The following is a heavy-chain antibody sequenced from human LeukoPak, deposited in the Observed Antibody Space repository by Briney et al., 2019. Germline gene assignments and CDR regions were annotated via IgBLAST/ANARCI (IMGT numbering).Heavy chain of an antibody. CDR2: IYPGDSDT. D-gene: IGHD6-13*01. J-gene: IGHJ5*02. CDR1: GYSFTSYW. CDR3: ARHGRIAAAGTTVNWFDP. V-gene: IGHV5-51*01. Sequence: KIRESLKISCKGSGYSFTSYWIGWVRQMPGKGLEWMGIIYPGDSDTRYSPSFQGQVTISADKSISTAYLQWSSLKASDTAMYYCARHGRIAAAGTTVNWFDPWGQGTLVTVSS.